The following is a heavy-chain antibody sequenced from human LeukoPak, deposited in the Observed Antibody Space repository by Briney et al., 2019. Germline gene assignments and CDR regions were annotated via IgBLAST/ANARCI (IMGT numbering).Heavy chain of an antibody. CDR1: GFTFSSYA. CDR2: ISGSGGST. Sequence: PGGSLRLSCAASGFTFSSYAMSWVRQAPGKGLEWVSAISGSGGSTYYADSVKGRFTTSRDNSKNTLYLEMNSLRPEDTALFYCAKDTGGYGYYFDSWGQGTLVTVSS. J-gene: IGHJ4*02. V-gene: IGHV3-23*01. D-gene: IGHD5-12*01. CDR3: AKDTGGYGYYFDS.